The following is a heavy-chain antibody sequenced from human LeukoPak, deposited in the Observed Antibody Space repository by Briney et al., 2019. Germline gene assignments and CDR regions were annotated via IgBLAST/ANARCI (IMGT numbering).Heavy chain of an antibody. V-gene: IGHV4-39*07. D-gene: IGHD3-22*01. CDR3: VRGIYYDSGRNCFDP. Sequence: SETLSLTCSVFGGSISSSSYYWGWIRQPPGKGLEWIGSIYYSGSSYYNPSLKSRVTISVDTSKNQFSLRLTSVTAADTAVYYCVRGIYYDSGRNCFDPWGQGTLVTVSS. CDR2: IYYSGSS. CDR1: GGSISSSSYY. J-gene: IGHJ5*02.